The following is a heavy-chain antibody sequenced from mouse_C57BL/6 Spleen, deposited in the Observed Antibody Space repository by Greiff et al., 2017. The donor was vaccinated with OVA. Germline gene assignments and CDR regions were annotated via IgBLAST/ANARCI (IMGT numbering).Heavy chain of an antibody. V-gene: IGHV5-9-1*02. CDR3: TRDGDGTGYFDY. CDR1: GFTFSSYA. D-gene: IGHD4-1*01. Sequence: EVHLVESGEGLVKPGGSLKLSCAASGFTFSSYAMSWVRQTPEKRLEWVAYISSGGDYIYYADTVKGRFTISRDNARNTLYLQMSSLKSEDTAMYYCTRDGDGTGYFDYWGQGTTLTVSS. J-gene: IGHJ2*01. CDR2: ISSGGDYI.